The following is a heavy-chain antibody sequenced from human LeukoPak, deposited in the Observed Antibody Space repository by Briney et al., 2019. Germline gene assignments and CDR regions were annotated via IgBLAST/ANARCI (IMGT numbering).Heavy chain of an antibody. D-gene: IGHD3-10*01. V-gene: IGHV4-59*11. CDR2: ISYIGST. CDR1: GASISGHY. CDR3: ARAPASALWFGEFTVGFDP. Sequence: SETLSLTCTVSGASISGHYLIWIRHAPGKGLEWIGYISYIGSTNYNPSLKSRVTISVDTSKNLFSLKLRSVTAADTAVYYCARAPASALWFGEFTVGFDPWGQGTLVTVSS. J-gene: IGHJ5*02.